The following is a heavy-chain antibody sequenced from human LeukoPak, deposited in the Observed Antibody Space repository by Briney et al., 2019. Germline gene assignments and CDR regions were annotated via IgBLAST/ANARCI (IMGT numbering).Heavy chain of an antibody. CDR2: INSDGSST. V-gene: IGHV3-74*01. J-gene: IGHJ3*02. CDR3: AREGRPRWFGDAFDI. D-gene: IGHD3-10*01. Sequence: GGSLRLSCAASGFTFSSYWMHWVRQAPGKGLVWVSRINSDGSSTSYADSVKGRFTISRDNAKNTLYLQMNSLRAEDTAVYYCAREGRPRWFGDAFDIWGQGTMVTVSS. CDR1: GFTFSSYW.